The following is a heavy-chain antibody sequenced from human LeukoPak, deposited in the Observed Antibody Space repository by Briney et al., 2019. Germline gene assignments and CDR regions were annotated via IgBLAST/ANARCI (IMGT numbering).Heavy chain of an antibody. CDR1: GGTFSSYA. D-gene: IGHD2-2*01. V-gene: IGHV1-69*01. CDR3: ARAADCSSTSCSYLDY. CDR2: IIPIFGTA. J-gene: IGHJ4*02. Sequence: PGSSVKVSCKASGGTFSSYAISWVRQAPGQGLEWMGGIIPIFGTANYAQKFQGRVTINADESTSTAYMELSSLRSEDTAVYYCARAADCSSTSCSYLDYWGQGTLVTVSS.